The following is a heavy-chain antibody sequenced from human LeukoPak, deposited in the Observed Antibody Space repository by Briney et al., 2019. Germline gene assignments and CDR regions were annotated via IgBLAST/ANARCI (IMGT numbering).Heavy chain of an antibody. CDR2: IRSSSSYI. D-gene: IGHD3-22*01. CDR3: ARDKDDPWGIVVVTPDY. J-gene: IGHJ4*02. V-gene: IGHV3-21*01. Sequence: GGSLRLSCAASGFTFSSYSMNWVRQAPGKGLEWVSPIRSSSSYIYYADSVKGRFTISRDNAKSSLYLQMNSLRAEDTAVYYCARDKDDPWGIVVVTPDYWGQGTLVTVSS. CDR1: GFTFSSYS.